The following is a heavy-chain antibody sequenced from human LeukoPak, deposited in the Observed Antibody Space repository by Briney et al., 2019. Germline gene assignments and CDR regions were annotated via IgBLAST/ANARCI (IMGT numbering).Heavy chain of an antibody. J-gene: IGHJ5*02. D-gene: IGHD4-17*01. Sequence: TSETLSLTCAVYGGSFSAYYWSWIRQPPGKGLEWIGEINHSGSTNYNPSLKSRVTISVDTSNNQFSLKVISVTAADTAVYYCARSYGDFGFDPRGPGTPVTVSS. CDR2: INHSGST. CDR3: ARSYGDFGFDP. CDR1: GGSFSAYY. V-gene: IGHV4-34*01.